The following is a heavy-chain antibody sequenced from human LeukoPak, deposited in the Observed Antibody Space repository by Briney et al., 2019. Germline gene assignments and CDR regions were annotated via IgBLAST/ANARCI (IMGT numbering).Heavy chain of an antibody. J-gene: IGHJ4*02. D-gene: IGHD1-26*01. CDR2: ISYDGSNK. CDR1: GFTFSSYA. CDR3: ARDALSGSYLDY. Sequence: GRSLRLSCAASGFTFSSYATHWVRQAPGKGLEWVAVISYDGSNKYYADSVKGRFTISRDNSKNTLYLQMNSLRAEDTAVYYCARDALSGSYLDYWGQGTLVTVSS. V-gene: IGHV3-30-3*01.